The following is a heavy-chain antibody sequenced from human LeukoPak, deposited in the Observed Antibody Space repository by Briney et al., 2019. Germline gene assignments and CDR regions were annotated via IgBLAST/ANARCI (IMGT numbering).Heavy chain of an antibody. CDR2: INPNSGGT. D-gene: IGHD2-2*03. V-gene: IGHV1-2*02. CDR1: GDTFTGYY. J-gene: IGHJ4*02. Sequence: ASVKVSCKASGDTFTGYYMHWVRQAPGQGLEWMGWINPNSGGTNYAQKFQGRVTMTRDTSISTAYMELSRLRSDDTAVYYCARVAAGYCSSTSCRQFDYWGQGTLVTVSS. CDR3: ARVAAGYCSSTSCRQFDY.